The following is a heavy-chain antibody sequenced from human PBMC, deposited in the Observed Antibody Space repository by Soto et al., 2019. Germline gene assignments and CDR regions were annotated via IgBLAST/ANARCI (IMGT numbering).Heavy chain of an antibody. J-gene: IGHJ5*02. Sequence: SETLSLICPVSGGSISSGNYYWSWIRQPPGRGLEWIGYVYYSGSTYYNTSLESRLTISVDTSKNQFSLKLTSVTAADTAVYYCARHAFGEIKTFPRLDPWGQGTLVTVS. CDR1: GGSISSGNYY. V-gene: IGHV4-30-4*01. CDR2: VYYSGST. D-gene: IGHD3-10*01. CDR3: ARHAFGEIKTFPRLDP.